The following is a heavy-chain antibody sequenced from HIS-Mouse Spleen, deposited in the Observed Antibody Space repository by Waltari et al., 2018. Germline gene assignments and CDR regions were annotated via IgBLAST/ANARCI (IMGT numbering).Heavy chain of an antibody. D-gene: IGHD3-10*02. CDR2: IKQDGSEK. J-gene: IGHJ4*02. V-gene: IGHV3-7*01. CDR3: ARSPRGVTTSGEFDY. CDR1: GFTFSSYW. Sequence: EVQLVESGGGLVQPGGSLRLSCAASGFTFSSYWMSWVRQAPGKGLSWVPNIKQDGSEKYYVDSVKGRFTISRDNAKNSLYLQMNSLRAEDTAVYYCARSPRGVTTSGEFDYWGQGTLVTVSS.